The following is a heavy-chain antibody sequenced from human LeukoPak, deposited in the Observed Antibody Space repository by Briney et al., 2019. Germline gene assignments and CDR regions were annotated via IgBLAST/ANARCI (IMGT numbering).Heavy chain of an antibody. CDR3: ARGLSASGWHWGKAFDV. Sequence: SETLSLTCSLSGGSIGSHFWSWIRQSPGKGLEWIGYAYSNGIANSNPSLKSRVTVSVDTSKTQVSLQVTSVTAADTGIYYCARGLSASGWHWGKAFDVWGRGTVVSVSS. CDR1: GGSIGSHF. V-gene: IGHV4-4*08. J-gene: IGHJ3*01. CDR2: AYSNGIA. D-gene: IGHD7-27*01.